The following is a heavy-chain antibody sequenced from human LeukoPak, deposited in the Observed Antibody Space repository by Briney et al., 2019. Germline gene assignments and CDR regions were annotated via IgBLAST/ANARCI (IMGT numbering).Heavy chain of an antibody. CDR3: ASQLTGDHDAFDI. V-gene: IGHV4-59*02. J-gene: IGHJ3*02. D-gene: IGHD7-27*01. CDR2: IYYSGST. CDR1: GGSVSSYY. Sequence: SETLSLTCTVSGGSVSSYYWSWIRQPPGKGLEWIGYIYYSGSTNYNPSLKSRVTISVDTSKNQFSLKLSSVTAADTAVYYCASQLTGDHDAFDIWGQGTMVTVSS.